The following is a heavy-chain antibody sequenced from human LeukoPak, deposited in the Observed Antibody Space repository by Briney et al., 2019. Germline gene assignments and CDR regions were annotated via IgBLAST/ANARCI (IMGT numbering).Heavy chain of an antibody. CDR2: IYTSGGT. V-gene: IGHV4-4*09. Sequence: SETLSLTCSVSGDSISSYYWSWIRQPPGKGLEWIGYIYTSGGTNYIPSLKGRVTISIDTSKNQFSLKLSSVTAADSAVYYCARLTRLSTSPDRYYLDYWGQGTLVTVSS. D-gene: IGHD6-6*01. J-gene: IGHJ4*02. CDR1: GDSISSYY. CDR3: ARLTRLSTSPDRYYLDY.